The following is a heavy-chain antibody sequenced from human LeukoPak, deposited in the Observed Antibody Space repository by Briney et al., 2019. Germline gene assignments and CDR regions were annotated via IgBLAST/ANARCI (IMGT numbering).Heavy chain of an antibody. Sequence: GASVKVSCKASGYTFTGYYIHWVRQAPGQGLDWMGWINPNTGGTNYARKFQGRVTMTRDTSISTAYMELSRLRSDDTAVYYCARAAGGLGYCSGGSCYEWGRGYYYYMDVWGKGTTVTVSS. CDR3: ARAAGGLGYCSGGSCYEWGRGYYYYMDV. J-gene: IGHJ6*03. D-gene: IGHD2-15*01. CDR2: INPNTGGT. V-gene: IGHV1-2*02. CDR1: GYTFTGYY.